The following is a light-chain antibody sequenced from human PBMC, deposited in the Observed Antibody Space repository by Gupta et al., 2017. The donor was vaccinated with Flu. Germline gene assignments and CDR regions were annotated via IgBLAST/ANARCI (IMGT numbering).Light chain of an antibody. CDR3: ASWDDSLTVV. J-gene: IGLJ2*01. Sequence: QSVLTQPPSVSGTPGQRVTISCSGSGSNIGGNYVYWYQQLPGTAPKLLIYSDNERPSGVPGRFSGSKSGTSASLAISGLRSEDEGDYYCASWDDSLTVVFGGGTKLTVL. CDR1: GSNIGGNY. V-gene: IGLV1-47*02. CDR2: SDN.